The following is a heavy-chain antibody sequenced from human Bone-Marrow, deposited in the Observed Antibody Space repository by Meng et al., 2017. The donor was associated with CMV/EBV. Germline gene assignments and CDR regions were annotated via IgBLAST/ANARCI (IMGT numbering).Heavy chain of an antibody. Sequence: GESLKISCTASGFTFTNYWMTWVRQAPGRGLEWVAIIKQGGGEKYYVDSVKGRFTISRDNAESSLYLQMNYLRAEDTAVYYCARGRPQGIVGGGGQGTLVTVSS. CDR1: GFTFTNYW. D-gene: IGHD3-16*01. J-gene: IGHJ4*02. CDR3: ARGRPQGIVGG. V-gene: IGHV3-7*01. CDR2: IKQGGGEK.